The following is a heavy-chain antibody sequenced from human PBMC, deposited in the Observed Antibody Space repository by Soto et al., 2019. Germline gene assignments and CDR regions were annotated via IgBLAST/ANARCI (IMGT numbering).Heavy chain of an antibody. Sequence: GGSLSLSCVVSGFTFSRYAMHWVRQAPGQGLEWVAAMSYARSDKNYEGSVKGRFTISGDNSKDTLYLQMDSLRPDDTAVYYCARPPFDSSGYYPNWGQGTLVTVSS. CDR1: GFTFSRYA. D-gene: IGHD3-22*01. CDR3: ARPPFDSSGYYPN. J-gene: IGHJ4*02. CDR2: MSYARSDK. V-gene: IGHV3-30*04.